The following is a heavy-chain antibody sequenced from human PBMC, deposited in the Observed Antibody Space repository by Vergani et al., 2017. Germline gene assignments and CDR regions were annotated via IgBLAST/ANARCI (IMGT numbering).Heavy chain of an antibody. J-gene: IGHJ4*02. CDR1: GYTFSSYG. CDR2: ISAYNGNT. Sequence: QVQLVQSGAEVKKPGASVKVSCKASGYTFSSYGISWVRQAPGQGLEWMGWISAYNGNTNYAQKVQGRVTMTTDTSTSTAYMELRSLRSDDTAVYYYAREPAVVGASKSHYFDYWGQGTLVTVSS. V-gene: IGHV1-18*04. CDR3: AREPAVVGASKSHYFDY. D-gene: IGHD1-26*01.